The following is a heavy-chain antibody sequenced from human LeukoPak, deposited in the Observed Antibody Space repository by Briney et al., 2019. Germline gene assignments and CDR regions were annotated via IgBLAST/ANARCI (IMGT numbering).Heavy chain of an antibody. D-gene: IGHD3-10*01. CDR2: INHSGST. CDR3: ARLLGYGSGSYPG. J-gene: IGHJ4*02. CDR1: GGSITTNNYY. V-gene: IGHV4-39*07. Sequence: SETLSLTCTVSGGSITTNNYYWGWIRQPPGKGLEWIGEINHSGSTNYNPSLKSRVTISVDTSKNQFSLKLSSVTAADTAVYYCARLLGYGSGSYPGWGQGTLVTVSS.